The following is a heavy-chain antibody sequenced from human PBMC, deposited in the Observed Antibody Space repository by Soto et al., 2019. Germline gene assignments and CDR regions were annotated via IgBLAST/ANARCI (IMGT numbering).Heavy chain of an antibody. V-gene: IGHV4-31*03. CDR1: GDSISSGSYY. CDR2: IYNRGRT. D-gene: IGHD3-22*01. Sequence: QVQLQESGPGLVKPSQTLSLTCTVSGDSISSGSYYWSWIRQHPEKGLEWIGYIYNRGRTYYNPSLKSRLTITIDTSKNQFTLKLSSVTAADTAVYYCARDSGPKSGYGGFDYWGQGTLVTVSS. CDR3: ARDSGPKSGYGGFDY. J-gene: IGHJ4*02.